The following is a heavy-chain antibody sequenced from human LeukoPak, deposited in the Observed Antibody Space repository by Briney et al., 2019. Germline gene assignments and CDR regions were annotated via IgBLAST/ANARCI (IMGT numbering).Heavy chain of an antibody. J-gene: IGHJ3*02. V-gene: IGHV3-48*03. CDR3: ARLGYCSGGSCYAFDI. Sequence: GGSLRLSCAASGFTLSSYEMNWVRQAPGKGLEWVSYISSSTRTMHSADSVKGRLTISRDNAKNSLYLQMNSLRAEDTAVYYCARLGYCSGGSCYAFDIWGQGAMVTVSS. D-gene: IGHD2-15*01. CDR1: GFTLSSYE. CDR2: ISSSTRTM.